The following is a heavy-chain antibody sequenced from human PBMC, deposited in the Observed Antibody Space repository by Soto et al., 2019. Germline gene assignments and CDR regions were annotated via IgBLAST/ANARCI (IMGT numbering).Heavy chain of an antibody. D-gene: IGHD3-16*01. Sequence: QEQLQQSGPGLVKPSQTLSLTCAISGDSVSKNSATWNWIRQSPARGLEWLGRTYYRSKWYNDYAVSVKSRLTITPDSSKNQFSLQLNSVTPEDTAVYYCARGSLRGGNWYFDLWGRGTLVTVSS. CDR3: ARGSLRGGNWYFDL. CDR1: GDSVSKNSAT. V-gene: IGHV6-1*01. J-gene: IGHJ2*01. CDR2: TYYRSKWYN.